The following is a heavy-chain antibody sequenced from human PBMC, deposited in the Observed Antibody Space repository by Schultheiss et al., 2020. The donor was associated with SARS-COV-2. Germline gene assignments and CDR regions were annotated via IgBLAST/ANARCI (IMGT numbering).Heavy chain of an antibody. V-gene: IGHV4-59*08. J-gene: IGHJ5*02. CDR1: GGSISSYY. CDR2: IYYSGST. D-gene: IGHD1-14*01. CDR3: ARSTSNRYHGGWFDP. Sequence: SETLSLTCTVSGGSISSYYWSWIRQSPGRGLEWIGYIYYSGSTNYNPSLKSRVTLSIDTSRNQFSLKLSSVTDADTAVYSCARSTSNRYHGGWFDPWGQGTLVTVSS.